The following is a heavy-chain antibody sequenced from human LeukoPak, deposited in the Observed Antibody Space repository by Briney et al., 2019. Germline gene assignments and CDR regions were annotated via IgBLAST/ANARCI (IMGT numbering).Heavy chain of an antibody. CDR3: AKAIWVSNADAVL. Sequence: GGSLTLSCAASGFTFSSYAMSWVREAPARGLEWVSSLRGNGDTFYADSVKCRFTLSRDESRNTVYLQLNNLRVEDTAVYYCAKAIWVSNADAVLWGQGTVVTVSS. D-gene: IGHD3-16*01. CDR1: GFTFSSYA. CDR2: LRGNGDT. V-gene: IGHV3-23*01. J-gene: IGHJ4*02.